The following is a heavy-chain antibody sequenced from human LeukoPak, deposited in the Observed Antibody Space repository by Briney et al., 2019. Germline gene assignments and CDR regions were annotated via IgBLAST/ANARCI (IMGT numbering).Heavy chain of an antibody. D-gene: IGHD6-19*01. V-gene: IGHV4-4*07. CDR1: GGSISSYC. CDR3: AREKGIAVAGTLSDWFDP. J-gene: IGHJ5*02. CDR2: IYTSGST. Sequence: PSETLSLTCTVSGGSISSYCWSWIRQPAGKGLEWIGRIYTSGSTNYNPSLKSRVTMSVDTSKNQFSLKLSSVTAADTAVYYCAREKGIAVAGTLSDWFDPWGQGTLVTVSS.